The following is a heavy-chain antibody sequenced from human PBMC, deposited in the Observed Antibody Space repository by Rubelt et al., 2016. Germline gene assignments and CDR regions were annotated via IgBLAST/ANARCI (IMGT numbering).Heavy chain of an antibody. CDR1: GGSFSGYY. J-gene: IGHJ4*02. V-gene: IGHV4-34*01. Sequence: QVQLQQWGAGLLKPSETLSLTCAVYGGSFSGYYWSWVRQPPGKGLEWIGEINHSGSTNYNPSLKSRVTISVDTSKNQFSRKLSSVTAADTAVYYCARIPRRGAGYWGQGTLVTVSS. CDR3: ARIPRRGAGY. CDR2: INHSGST. D-gene: IGHD2-21*01.